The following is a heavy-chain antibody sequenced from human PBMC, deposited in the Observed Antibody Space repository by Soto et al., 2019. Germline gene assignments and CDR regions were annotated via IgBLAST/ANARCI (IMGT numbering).Heavy chain of an antibody. CDR2: INPNSGGT. D-gene: IGHD5-18*01. CDR1: GYTFTGCY. J-gene: IGHJ5*02. CDR3: AREVYSYGYFLGDNWFDP. Sequence: ASVKVSCKASGYTFTGCYMHWVRQAPGQGLEWMGWINPNSGGTNYAQKFQGWVTMTRDTSISTAYMELSRLRSDDTAVYYCAREVYSYGYFLGDNWFDPWGQGTLVTVSS. V-gene: IGHV1-2*04.